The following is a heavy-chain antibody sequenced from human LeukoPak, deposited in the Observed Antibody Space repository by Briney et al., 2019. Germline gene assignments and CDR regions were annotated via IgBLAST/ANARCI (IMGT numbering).Heavy chain of an antibody. CDR3: AREMGYALDY. J-gene: IGHJ4*02. Sequence: GSSVKVSCKASGGTFSSYAISWVRQAPGQGLEWMGWIDPNSGGTNYAQKFQGRVTMTRDTSISTAYMELSRLRSDDTAVYYCAREMGYALDYWGQGTLVTVSS. CDR2: IDPNSGGT. CDR1: GGTFSSYA. V-gene: IGHV1-2*02. D-gene: IGHD2-8*01.